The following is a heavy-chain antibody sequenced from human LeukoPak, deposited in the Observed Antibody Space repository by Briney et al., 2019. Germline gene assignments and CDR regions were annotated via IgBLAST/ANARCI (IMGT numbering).Heavy chain of an antibody. J-gene: IGHJ4*02. V-gene: IGHV4-59*08. D-gene: IGHD2/OR15-2a*01. Sequence: SETLSLTCTVSGGSISSYYWSWIRQAPGKGLEWIGYIYYRGSSMYNPSLKSRVTISLDTSKNQFSLKLSSVTAADTAVYYCAGHHPRNTVDFWGQGTLVTVSS. CDR3: AGHHPRNTVDF. CDR1: GGSISSYY. CDR2: IYYRGSS.